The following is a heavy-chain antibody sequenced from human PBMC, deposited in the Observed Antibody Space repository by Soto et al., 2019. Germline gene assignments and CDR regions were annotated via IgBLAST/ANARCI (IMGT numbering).Heavy chain of an antibody. CDR1: GFTFSTYW. CDR3: AKRKYCPSTTCFDY. D-gene: IGHD2-2*01. V-gene: IGHV3-7*01. J-gene: IGHJ4*02. CDR2: IKRDGSEK. Sequence: GGSLRLSCAASGFTFSTYWMTWVRQGPGKGLEWVANIKRDGSEKYYVDSVKGRFTISRDNSKNTLYLQMNSLRAEDTAVYYCAKRKYCPSTTCFDYWGQGTQVTVSS.